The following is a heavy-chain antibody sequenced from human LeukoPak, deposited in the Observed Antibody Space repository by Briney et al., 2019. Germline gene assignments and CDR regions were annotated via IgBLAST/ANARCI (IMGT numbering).Heavy chain of an antibody. D-gene: IGHD3-10*01. CDR3: AREVPDYYGSGSYYNGPPLYYYYMDV. V-gene: IGHV4-61*02. J-gene: IGHJ6*03. CDR2: IYTSGST. CDR1: GGSISSGSYY. Sequence: SETLSLTCTVSGGSISSGSYYWSWIRQPAGKGLEWIGRIYTSGSTNYNPSLKSRVTISVDTSKNQFSLKLSSVTAADTAVYYCAREVPDYYGSGSYYNGPPLYYYYMDVWGKGTTVTVSS.